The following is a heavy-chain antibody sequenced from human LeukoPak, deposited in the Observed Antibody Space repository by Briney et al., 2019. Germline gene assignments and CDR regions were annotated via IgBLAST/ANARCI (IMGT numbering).Heavy chain of an antibody. CDR3: AKAKAGGHSSSLDY. CDR2: IKQDGSEK. Sequence: GGSLRLSCAASGFTFSSYWMSWVRQAPGKGLEWVANIKQDGSEKYYVDSVKGRFTISRDNAKNSLYLQMNSLRAEDTAVYYCAKAKAGGHSSSLDYWGQGTLVTVSS. V-gene: IGHV3-7*01. J-gene: IGHJ4*02. CDR1: GFTFSSYW. D-gene: IGHD6-6*01.